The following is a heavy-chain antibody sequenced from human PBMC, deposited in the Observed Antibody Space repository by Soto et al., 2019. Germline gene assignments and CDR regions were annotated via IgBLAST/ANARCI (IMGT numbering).Heavy chain of an antibody. CDR1: GFTFGNYY. Sequence: SLRLSCNVSGFTFGNYYMTWIRQAPGKGLESISYISSRGVTIYYADSVKGRFTISRDNAKNSLFLQIDSLRAEDTAVYYCARVTASGWYVNGRDYFDHWGQGTLVTVS. J-gene: IGHJ4*02. CDR2: ISSRGVTI. CDR3: ARVTASGWYVNGRDYFDH. D-gene: IGHD6-19*01. V-gene: IGHV3-11*01.